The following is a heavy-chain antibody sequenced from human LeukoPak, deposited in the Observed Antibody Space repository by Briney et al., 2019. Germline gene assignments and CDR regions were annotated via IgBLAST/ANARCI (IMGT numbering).Heavy chain of an antibody. CDR3: ARGTGDGRHAFDI. J-gene: IGHJ3*02. CDR1: GFTLRSYW. CDR2: ITGDGSGT. V-gene: IGHV3-74*03. D-gene: IGHD7-27*01. Sequence: GGSLRLSCAASGFTLRSYWMHWVRQVPGKGLMWVSRITGDGSGTKYADSVKGRFTISRDNAKNTLYLQMNSLRAEDTAVYFCARGTGDGRHAFDIWGQGTMVTVSS.